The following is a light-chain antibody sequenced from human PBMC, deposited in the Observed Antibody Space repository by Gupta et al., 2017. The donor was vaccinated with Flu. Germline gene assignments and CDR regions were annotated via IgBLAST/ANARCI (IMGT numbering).Light chain of an antibody. CDR3: CSSADVSPVL. CDR2: DVT. Sequence: SVTISCAGTISDVGGYNYVSWYQQPPGKAPKLMMSDVTKRPSGVPDRFSGSKSGNTASLTISGLQADDEADYYCCSSADVSPVLFGGGTKLTVL. CDR1: ISDVGGYNY. V-gene: IGLV2-11*03. J-gene: IGLJ3*02.